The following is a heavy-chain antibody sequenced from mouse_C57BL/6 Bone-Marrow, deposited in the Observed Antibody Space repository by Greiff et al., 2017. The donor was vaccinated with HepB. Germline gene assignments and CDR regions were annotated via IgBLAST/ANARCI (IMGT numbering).Heavy chain of an antibody. CDR2: ISSGGSYT. J-gene: IGHJ4*01. CDR1: GFTFSSYG. Sequence: EVKVVESGGDLVKPGGSLKLSCAASGFTFSSYGMSWVRQTPDKRLEWVATISSGGSYTYYPDSVKGRFTISRDNAKNTLYLQMSSLKSEDTAMYYCGRGYYYGSSYSAMDYWGQGTSVTVSS. CDR3: GRGYYYGSSYSAMDY. V-gene: IGHV5-6*01. D-gene: IGHD1-1*01.